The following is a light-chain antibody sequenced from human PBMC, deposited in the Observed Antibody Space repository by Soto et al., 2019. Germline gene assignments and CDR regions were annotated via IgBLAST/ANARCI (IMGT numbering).Light chain of an antibody. Sequence: DIQMTQSPASLSSSVGDRVTITCQASQDVSNYLNWYQPKLGKAPQLLIYDASNLETGVPSRFSGSGSGTYFSFTISSLQPEDFATYYCQQYSNLITFGQGTRME. CDR3: QQYSNLIT. J-gene: IGKJ5*01. CDR1: QDVSNY. V-gene: IGKV1-33*01. CDR2: DAS.